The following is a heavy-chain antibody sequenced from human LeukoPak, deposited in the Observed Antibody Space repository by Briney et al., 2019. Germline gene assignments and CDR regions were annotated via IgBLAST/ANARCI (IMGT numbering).Heavy chain of an antibody. CDR1: GGSISSYY. D-gene: IGHD3-22*01. CDR3: ARDQYYYDSSGYYYDAFDI. Sequence: PSETLSLTCTVSGGSISSYYWSWIRQPPGKGLEWIGGIYYSGSTNYNPSLKSPVTISVDTSKHQFSLKLSSVTAADTAVYYCARDQYYYDSSGYYYDAFDIWGQGTMVTVSS. V-gene: IGHV4-59*01. CDR2: IYYSGST. J-gene: IGHJ3*02.